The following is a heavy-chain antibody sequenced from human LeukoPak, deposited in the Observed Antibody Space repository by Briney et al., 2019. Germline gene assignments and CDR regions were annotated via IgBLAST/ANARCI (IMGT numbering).Heavy chain of an antibody. CDR1: GFTFSSYS. Sequence: GGSLRLSCAASGFTFSSYSMNWVRQAPGKGLEWVSSISSSSSYIYYADSVKGRFTIARDNAKNSLYLQMNSLRAEDTAVYCCARGAWFTYYFDYWGQGTLVTVSS. CDR2: ISSSSSYI. V-gene: IGHV3-21*01. CDR3: ARGAWFTYYFDY. D-gene: IGHD3-10*01. J-gene: IGHJ4*02.